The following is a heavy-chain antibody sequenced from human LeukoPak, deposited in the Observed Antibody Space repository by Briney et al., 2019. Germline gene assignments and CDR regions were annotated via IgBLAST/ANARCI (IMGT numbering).Heavy chain of an antibody. D-gene: IGHD3-16*01. CDR1: GYTFSNNW. CDR3: ALHSALGGEWQLPHY. V-gene: IGHV5-51*01. Sequence: GESLKISCKGSGYTFSNNWIGWLRQMPGKGLEWMAMIYPGDSDTRYSPSFQGQVTISADKSISSAYLQWSSLRASDTAIYYCALHSALGGEWQLPHYWGQGTLVTVSS. J-gene: IGHJ4*02. CDR2: IYPGDSDT.